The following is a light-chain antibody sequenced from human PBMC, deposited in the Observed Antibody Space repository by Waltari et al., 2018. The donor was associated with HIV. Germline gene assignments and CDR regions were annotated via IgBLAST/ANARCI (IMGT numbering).Light chain of an antibody. J-gene: IGLJ3*02. Sequence: QSVLTQPPSVSGAPGQRVRLSCTGTTFNLGAGPDVPWYQHLPGTAPKLLIFGNNNRPSGVPDRFSGSKSGSSASLAITGLQAEDEADYYCQSYDNRLRGVFGGGTKVTVL. V-gene: IGLV1-40*01. CDR3: QSYDNRLRGV. CDR1: TFNLGAGPD. CDR2: GNN.